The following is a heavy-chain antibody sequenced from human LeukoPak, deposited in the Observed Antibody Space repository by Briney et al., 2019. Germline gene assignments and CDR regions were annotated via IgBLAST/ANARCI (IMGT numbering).Heavy chain of an antibody. CDR2: FDPEDGET. J-gene: IGHJ6*03. V-gene: IGHV1-24*01. Sequence: GASVKVSCKVSGYTLTQLSMHWERQAPGKGLEWMGGFDPEDGETIYAQKFQGRVTMTEDTSTDTAYMELSSLRSEDTAVYYCATDRYYGSGRSPYYYYMDVWGKGTTVTVSS. CDR3: ATDRYYGSGRSPYYYYMDV. D-gene: IGHD3-10*01. CDR1: GYTLTQLS.